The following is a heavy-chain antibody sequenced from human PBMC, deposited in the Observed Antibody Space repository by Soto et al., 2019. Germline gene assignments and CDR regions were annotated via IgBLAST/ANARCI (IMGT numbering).Heavy chain of an antibody. J-gene: IGHJ6*02. CDR1: GFTFSSFS. V-gene: IGHV3-64D*06. CDR3: VESFVESMRGFSYYYGWDV. Sequence: GGSLRLSCSASGFTFSSFSIHWVRQAPYKGLHYVSAISNHGVSTYYADSVKGRFTMSRDNSKSTLFLQMSSLSPEDTGVYYSVESFVESMRGFSYYYGWDVWGQGTTVTVSS. D-gene: IGHD3-3*01. CDR2: ISNHGVST.